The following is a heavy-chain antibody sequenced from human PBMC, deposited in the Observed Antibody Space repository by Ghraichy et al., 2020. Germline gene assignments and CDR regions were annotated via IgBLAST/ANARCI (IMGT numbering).Heavy chain of an antibody. Sequence: GGSLRLSCAASAFTFSSYAMTWVRQAPGKGLEWVLTIRGSGSSTYYTDTVKGRFTISRVNSKNTLYLQMNSLRAEDTAVYYCAKDRDYYDSSGYYFNAFDIWGQGTLVTVSS. CDR2: IRGSGSST. D-gene: IGHD3-22*01. V-gene: IGHV3-23*01. J-gene: IGHJ3*02. CDR3: AKDRDYYDSSGYYFNAFDI. CDR1: AFTFSSYA.